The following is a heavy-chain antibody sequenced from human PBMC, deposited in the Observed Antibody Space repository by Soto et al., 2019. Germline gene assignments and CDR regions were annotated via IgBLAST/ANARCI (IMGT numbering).Heavy chain of an antibody. CDR1: GFTFGDYG. CDR2: IRSKAYGGTT. D-gene: IGHD2-2*01. V-gene: IGHV3-49*03. CDR3: TSHRDIGVAPDYYYYIDV. Sequence: GGSLRLSCTASGFTFGDYGMSWFRQAPGKGLEWVGFIRSKAYGGTTEYAASVKGRFTISRDDSKSIAYLQMNSLKTEDTAVYYCTSHRDIGVAPDYYYYIDVWGKGTTVTVSS. J-gene: IGHJ6*03.